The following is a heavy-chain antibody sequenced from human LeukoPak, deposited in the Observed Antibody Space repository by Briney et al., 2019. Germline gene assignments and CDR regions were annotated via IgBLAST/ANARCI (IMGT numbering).Heavy chain of an antibody. CDR2: INYNGAIT. CDR1: GFTFVDYG. Sequence: GGSLRLSCATSGFTFVDYGLSWVRRAPGKGLEWLCAINYNGAITDYADSVKGRFTISRDNAKNSLYLRMDSLRVEDTALYYCARDRLGPSFSVSHFDLWGRGTLVTVSS. CDR3: ARDRLGPSFSVSHFDL. J-gene: IGHJ4*02. D-gene: IGHD5/OR15-5a*01. V-gene: IGHV3-20*04.